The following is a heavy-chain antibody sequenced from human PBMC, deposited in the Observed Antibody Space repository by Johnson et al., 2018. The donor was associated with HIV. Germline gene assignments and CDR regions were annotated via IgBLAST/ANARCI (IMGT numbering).Heavy chain of an antibody. V-gene: IGHV3-74*01. D-gene: IGHD5-18*01. Sequence: VQLVESGGRLVQPGGSLRLSCAASGFSFSSYGMNWVRQAQGKGLEWVSRINSDGSSTTYADSVKGRFTISRDNAKNTLYLQMNSLRAEDTAVYYCPRETNSAMAGDAFDIWGQGTMVTVSS. CDR1: GFSFSSYG. CDR2: INSDGSST. J-gene: IGHJ3*02. CDR3: PRETNSAMAGDAFDI.